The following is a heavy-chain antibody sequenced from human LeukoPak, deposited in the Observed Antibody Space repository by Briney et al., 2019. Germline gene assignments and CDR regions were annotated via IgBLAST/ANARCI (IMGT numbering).Heavy chain of an antibody. V-gene: IGHV1-46*01. CDR1: GYTFTSYY. D-gene: IGHD1-26*01. J-gene: IGHJ4*02. CDR2: INPSGGST. CDR3: ARDLVGATRTHFDY. Sequence: ASMKVSCEASGYTFTSYYMHWVRQAPGQGLEWMGIINPSGGSTSYAQKFQGRVTMTRDMSTSTVYMELSSLRSEDTAVYYCARDLVGATRTHFDYWGQGTLVTVSS.